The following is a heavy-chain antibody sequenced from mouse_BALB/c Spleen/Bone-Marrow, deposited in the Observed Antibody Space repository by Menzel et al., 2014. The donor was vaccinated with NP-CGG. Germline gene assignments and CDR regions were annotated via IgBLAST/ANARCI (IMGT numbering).Heavy chain of an antibody. CDR2: INSDGGST. CDR1: GFTFSSYG. D-gene: IGHD1-1*01. V-gene: IGHV5-6-3*01. J-gene: IGHJ2*01. Sequence: EVKLVESGGGLVQPGGSLKLSCAASGFTFSSYGMSWVRQTPEKGLELVANINSDGGSTYYPDSVKGRFTISRDNAKNTLYLQMSSLKSEDTAMYYCARDDYGSSDYWGQGTPLTVSS. CDR3: ARDDYGSSDY.